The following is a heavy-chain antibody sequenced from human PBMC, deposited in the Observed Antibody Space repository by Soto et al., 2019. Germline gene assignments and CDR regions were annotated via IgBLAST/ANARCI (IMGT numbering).Heavy chain of an antibody. D-gene: IGHD6-13*01. V-gene: IGHV1-69*12. CDR2: IIPIFGTT. CDR3: ARVSSSWYKDYFDY. Sequence: QVPLVQSGAEVKKPGSSVKVSCKASGGTFSNYAISWVRQAPGQGLEWMGGIIPIFGTTNYAQRFQGRVTITADESTSTAYMELSSLRSEDTAVYYCARVSSSWYKDYFDYWGQGTLVTVSS. J-gene: IGHJ4*02. CDR1: GGTFSNYA.